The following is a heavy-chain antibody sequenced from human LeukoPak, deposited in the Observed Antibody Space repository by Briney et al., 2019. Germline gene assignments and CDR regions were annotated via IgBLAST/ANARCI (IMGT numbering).Heavy chain of an antibody. J-gene: IGHJ4*02. Sequence: ASVKVSCKASGYTFTGYYMHWVRQAPGQGLEWMGRINPNSGGTNYAQKFQGRVTMTRDTSTSTVYMELSSLRSEDTAVYYCARVGVGGRYYFDYWGQGTLVTVSS. V-gene: IGHV1-2*06. CDR2: INPNSGGT. D-gene: IGHD1-26*01. CDR1: GYTFTGYY. CDR3: ARVGVGGRYYFDY.